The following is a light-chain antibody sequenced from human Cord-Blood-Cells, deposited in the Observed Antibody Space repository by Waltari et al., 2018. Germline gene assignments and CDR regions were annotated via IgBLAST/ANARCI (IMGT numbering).Light chain of an antibody. J-gene: IGKJ2*01. CDR3: QQYYSTPYT. Sequence: DIVMTQSPASLAVSLGERATINSNSSQSVLYSSNNKNYLDWYQQKPGQPPKLLIYWAATRESGVPDRFSGSGSGTDFTLTISSLQAEDVAVYYCQQYYSTPYTFGQGTKLEIK. CDR2: WAA. V-gene: IGKV4-1*01. CDR1: QSVLYSSNNKNY.